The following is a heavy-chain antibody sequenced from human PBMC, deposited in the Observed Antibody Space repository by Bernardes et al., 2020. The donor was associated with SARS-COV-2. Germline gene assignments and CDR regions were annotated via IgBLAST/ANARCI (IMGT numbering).Heavy chain of an antibody. V-gene: IGHV6-1*01. CDR3: ARGRTRLDV. CDR2: TYYRSKWYK. CDR1: GDSVSSDSGA. J-gene: IGHJ3*01. Sequence: SHTLSLTCAISGDSVSSDSGAWNWIRQSPSRGLEWLGRTYYRSKWYKDYALSVKSRIIINPDTSNNQFSLQLTSVTPEDTAVYYCARGRTRLDVWGQGTVVSISS. D-gene: IGHD4-17*01.